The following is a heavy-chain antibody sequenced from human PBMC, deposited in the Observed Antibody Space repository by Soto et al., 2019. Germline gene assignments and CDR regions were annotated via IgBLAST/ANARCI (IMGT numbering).Heavy chain of an antibody. V-gene: IGHV3-23*05. CDR3: AKWLRSGFYYCDF. CDR1: GFDFRSYA. D-gene: IGHD3-22*01. Sequence: GGSLRLSCQASGFDFRSYAMSWVRQVPGKGLEWVALIDSNESPLYADSVKGRFTVSRDNSMNTVNLQMNSLRAEDTALYYCAKWLRSGFYYCDFWGQGTMVTVSS. CDR2: IDSNESP. J-gene: IGHJ4*02.